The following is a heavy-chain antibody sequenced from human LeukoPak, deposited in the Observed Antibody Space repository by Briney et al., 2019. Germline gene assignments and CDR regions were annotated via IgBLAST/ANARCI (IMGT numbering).Heavy chain of an antibody. CDR2: FRGDHGHT. V-gene: IGHV3-23*01. J-gene: IGHJ5*02. Sequence: GGSLRLSCATSGISFPTSGFSRVRQAPGKGLEGAAGFRGDHGHTSYSNAVRGRFTITSDKSKKPVDLQMNGLRGDDTAVYYCAWGWLQPFNTWGQGTLVTVSS. CDR1: GISFPTSG. D-gene: IGHD5-24*01. CDR3: AWGWLQPFNT.